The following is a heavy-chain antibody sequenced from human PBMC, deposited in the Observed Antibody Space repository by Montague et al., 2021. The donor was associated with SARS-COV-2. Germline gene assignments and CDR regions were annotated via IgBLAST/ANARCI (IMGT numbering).Heavy chain of an antibody. CDR2: VYYSGST. D-gene: IGHD3-16*02. V-gene: IGHV4-39*01. Sequence: SETLSLTCSVSGDSIRSSGYYWGWIRQPPGKGLEWIGTVYYSGSTNYNPSLKSRVTMPVDTPKNQFSLELRSVTAADTPVYYCARLGFVELWLNLGWFDPWGQGTLVTVSS. CDR3: ARLGFVELWLNLGWFDP. J-gene: IGHJ5*02. CDR1: GDSIRSSGYY.